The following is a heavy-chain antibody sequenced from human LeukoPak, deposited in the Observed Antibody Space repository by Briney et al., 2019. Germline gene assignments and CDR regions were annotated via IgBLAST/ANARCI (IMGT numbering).Heavy chain of an antibody. D-gene: IGHD2-15*01. V-gene: IGHV4-4*07. Sequence: PSETLSLTCSVSGVSISDYYWNWIRQSAGKGLEWLGRSSSSGDTDYNPFLESRVSMSEDTSKNQFSLNLGSVTAADSAVYYCAREKSGGAAFDIWGPGTLVTVSS. J-gene: IGHJ3*02. CDR2: SSSSGDT. CDR3: AREKSGGAAFDI. CDR1: GVSISDYY.